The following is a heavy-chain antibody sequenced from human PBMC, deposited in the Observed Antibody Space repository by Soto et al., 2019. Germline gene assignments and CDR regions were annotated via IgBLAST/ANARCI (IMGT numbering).Heavy chain of an antibody. D-gene: IGHD6-13*01. J-gene: IGHJ6*02. V-gene: IGHV3-33*01. CDR2: IWYDGSNK. CDR1: GFTFRSYG. Sequence: PGGSLRLSCAASGFTFRSYGMHWVRQAPGKGLEWVAVIWYDGSNKYYADSVKGRFTISRDNSKNTLYLQMNSLRAEDTAVYYCARYSSSWYLYYYYGMDVWGQGTTVTVSS. CDR3: ARYSSSWYLYYYYGMDV.